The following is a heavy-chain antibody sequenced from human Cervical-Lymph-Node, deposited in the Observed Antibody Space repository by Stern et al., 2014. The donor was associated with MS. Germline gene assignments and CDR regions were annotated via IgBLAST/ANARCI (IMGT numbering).Heavy chain of an antibody. Sequence: VQLVQSGAEVKKPGSSVKVSCKASGGTFSTQAINWVRQAPGQGLEWVGGIIPIFGTPNDAQKVQDRVTITADESTSTAYMDLSSLRSEDTAVYYCATPSTVTVGGMDVWGQGTTVTVSS. CDR3: ATPSTVTVGGMDV. D-gene: IGHD4-17*01. CDR2: IIPIFGTP. CDR1: GGTFSTQA. J-gene: IGHJ6*02. V-gene: IGHV1-69*01.